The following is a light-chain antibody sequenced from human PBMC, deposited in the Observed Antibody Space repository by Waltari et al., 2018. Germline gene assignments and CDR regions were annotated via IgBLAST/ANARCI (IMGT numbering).Light chain of an antibody. V-gene: IGKV1-9*01. CDR1: QVILGY. Sequence: TQLTQSPSSLPASVGDRVTISCRTSQVILGYLSWYQQKPGKAPKLLIYAASTLQSGVPSRFSGSGSGMDFNITISNLQPEDFATYYCQQLKSYPITFGGGTKVEIK. CDR2: AAS. CDR3: QQLKSYPIT. J-gene: IGKJ4*01.